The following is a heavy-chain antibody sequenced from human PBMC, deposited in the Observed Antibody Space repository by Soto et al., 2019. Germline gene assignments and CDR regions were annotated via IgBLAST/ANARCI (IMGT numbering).Heavy chain of an antibody. CDR1: GFTFSSYG. V-gene: IGHV3-30*18. CDR3: AKDMARPYYDFWSGYQSTDYYYGMDV. CDR2: ISYDGSNK. D-gene: IGHD3-3*01. Sequence: PGGSLRLSCAASGFTFSSYGMHWVRQAPGKGLEWVEVISYDGSNKYYADSVKGRFTISRDNSKNTLYLQMNSLRAEDTAVYYCAKDMARPYYDFWSGYQSTDYYYGMDVWGQGTTVTVSS. J-gene: IGHJ6*02.